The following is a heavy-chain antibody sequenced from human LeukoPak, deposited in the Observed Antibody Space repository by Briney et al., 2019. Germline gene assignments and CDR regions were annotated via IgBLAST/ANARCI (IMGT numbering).Heavy chain of an antibody. CDR3: AKAGGASVVYNYDS. J-gene: IGHJ4*02. CDR2: ISGSGGNT. D-gene: IGHD2-8*02. Sequence: GGSLRLSCAASGFTFSSYAMSWVRQAPGKGLEWVSAISGSGGNTYYADSVKGRFTISRDNSKNTLNLQMNSLRAEDTAVYYCAKAGGASVVYNYDSWGQGTLVTVSS. CDR1: GFTFSSYA. V-gene: IGHV3-23*01.